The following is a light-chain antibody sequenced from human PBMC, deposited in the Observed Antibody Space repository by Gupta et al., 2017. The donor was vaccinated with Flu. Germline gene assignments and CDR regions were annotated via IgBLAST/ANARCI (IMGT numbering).Light chain of an antibody. J-gene: IGKJ4*01. CDR3: QQYGTF. CDR2: GAS. CDR1: QSVSSSY. Sequence: EIVLTQSPGTLSLSPGERATLSCRASQSVSSSYLAWYQQKPGQAPRLLIYGASSRATGIPDRVSGSGSGTDFTRTISRLEPEDFAVYYCQQYGTFFGGGTKVEIK. V-gene: IGKV3-20*01.